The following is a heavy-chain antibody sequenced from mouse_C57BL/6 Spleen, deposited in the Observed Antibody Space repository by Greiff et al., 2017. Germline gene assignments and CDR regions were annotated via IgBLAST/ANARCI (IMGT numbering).Heavy chain of an antibody. V-gene: IGHV1-53*01. J-gene: IGHJ4*01. CDR1: GYTFTRYW. D-gene: IGHD2-4*01. Sequence: QVQLQQPGTELVKPGASVKLSCKASGYTFTRYWMHWVKQRPGQGLEWIGNINPSNGGTNYNEKFKSKATLTVDKSSSTAYMQLSSLTSEDSAVDYCARKLGYEYDGDAMDDWGQGTTVTVSS. CDR3: ARKLGYEYDGDAMDD. CDR2: INPSNGGT.